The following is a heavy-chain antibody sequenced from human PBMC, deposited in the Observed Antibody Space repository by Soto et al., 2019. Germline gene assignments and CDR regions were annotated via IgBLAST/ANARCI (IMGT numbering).Heavy chain of an antibody. V-gene: IGHV4-34*01. CDR1: GGSFSGYY. Sequence: SETLSLTCAVYGGSFSGYYWSWIRQPPGKGLEWIGEINHSGSTNYNPSLKSRVTISVDTSKNQFSLKLSSVTAADTAVYYCARVWVAFFRGVYYYYGRDVWGQGTTFTVSS. CDR2: INHSGST. D-gene: IGHD3-10*01. CDR3: ARVWVAFFRGVYYYYGRDV. J-gene: IGHJ6*02.